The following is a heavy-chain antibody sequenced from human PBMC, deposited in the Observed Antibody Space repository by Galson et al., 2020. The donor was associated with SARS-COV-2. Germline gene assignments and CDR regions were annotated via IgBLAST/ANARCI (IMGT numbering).Heavy chain of an antibody. D-gene: IGHD3-22*01. J-gene: IGHJ2*01. CDR1: GYSVSTTNY. CDR2: VYPSGTT. CDR3: ARQGVNMIVLVAVPGWYFDL. V-gene: IGHV4-38-2*02. Sequence: SETLSLTCTVSGYSVSTTNYWGWVRHPPGRRLEWIGSVYPSGTTYYNPPLKRRVTISVDTSKNQFSLRLDSVTAADTALYYCARQGVNMIVLVAVPGWYFDLWGRGTLVTVSS.